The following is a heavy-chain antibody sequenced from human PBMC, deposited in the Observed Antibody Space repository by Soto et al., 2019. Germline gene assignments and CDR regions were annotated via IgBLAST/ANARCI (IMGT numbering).Heavy chain of an antibody. J-gene: IGHJ6*02. CDR2: IDPSDSYT. V-gene: IGHV5-10-1*01. CDR3: ARLVRSFGYYYGMDV. D-gene: IGHD3-9*01. Sequence: VESLKISCKGSGDSFTSYWISWVGQMPGKGLEWMGRIDPSDSYTNYSPSFQGHVTISADKSISTAYLQWSSLKASDTAMYYCARLVRSFGYYYGMDVWGQGTTVTVSS. CDR1: GDSFTSYW.